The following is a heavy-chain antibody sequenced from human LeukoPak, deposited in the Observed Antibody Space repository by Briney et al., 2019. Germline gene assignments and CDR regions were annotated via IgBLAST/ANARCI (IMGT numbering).Heavy chain of an antibody. V-gene: IGHV3-43D*04. D-gene: IGHD2-2*01. CDR1: GFTFDDYA. Sequence: PGGSLRLSCAASGFTFDDYAMHWVRQAPGKGLEWVSLISWDGGSTYYAGSVKGRFTISRDNSKNSLYLQMNSLRPEDTAFYYCAKSVCSSTSCYWGYYYYMDVWGKGTTVTVSS. J-gene: IGHJ6*03. CDR3: AKSVCSSTSCYWGYYYYMDV. CDR2: ISWDGGST.